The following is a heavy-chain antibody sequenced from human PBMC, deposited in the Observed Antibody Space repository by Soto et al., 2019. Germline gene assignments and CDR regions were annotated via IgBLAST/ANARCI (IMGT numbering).Heavy chain of an antibody. J-gene: IGHJ3*02. CDR2: IWYDGRNK. Sequence: QVQLVESGGGVVQPGRSLRLSCAASGFTFSNYGMHWVRQAPGKGLEWVAVIWYDGRNKYYADSVKGRFTISRDNSKNPLYLPNNDLRGEDKGMLHWAGGPVVPSSRRLSHHPAWGVFDIWGQGTMVTVSS. CDR1: GFTFSNYG. V-gene: IGHV3-33*01. D-gene: IGHD2-15*01. CDR3: AGGPVVPSSRRLSHHPAWGVFDI.